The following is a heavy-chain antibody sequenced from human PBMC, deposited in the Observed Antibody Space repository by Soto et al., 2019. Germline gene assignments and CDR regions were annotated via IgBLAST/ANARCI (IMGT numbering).Heavy chain of an antibody. J-gene: IGHJ6*02. CDR2: ISSSSSTI. D-gene: IGHD3-10*01. Sequence: GGSLRLSCAASGLTFSSYSMNWVRQAPGKGLEWVSYISSSSSTIYYADSVKGRFTISRDNAKNSLYLQMNSLRAEDTAVYYCVFGKKPRYYYYGMNVGGQGTTFTFSS. CDR1: GLTFSSYS. CDR3: VFGKKPRYYYYGMNV. V-gene: IGHV3-48*01.